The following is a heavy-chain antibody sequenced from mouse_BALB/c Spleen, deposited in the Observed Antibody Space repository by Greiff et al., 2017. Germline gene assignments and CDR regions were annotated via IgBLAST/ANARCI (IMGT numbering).Heavy chain of an antibody. J-gene: IGHJ3*01. V-gene: IGHV5-17*02. CDR1: GFTFSSFG. Sequence: EVKLMESGGGLVQPGGSRKLSCAASGFTFSSFGMHWVRQAPEKGLEWVAYISSGSSTIYYADTVKGRFTISRDNPKNTLFLQMTSLRSEDTAMYYCARSGMITTAFAYWGQGTLVTVSA. D-gene: IGHD2-4*01. CDR3: ARSGMITTAFAY. CDR2: ISSGSSTI.